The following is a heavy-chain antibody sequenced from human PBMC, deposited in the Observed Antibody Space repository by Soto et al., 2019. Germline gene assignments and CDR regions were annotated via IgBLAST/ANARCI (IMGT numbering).Heavy chain of an antibody. J-gene: IGHJ4*02. CDR1: GGSISSYY. V-gene: IGHV4-59*01. D-gene: IGHD4-4*01. CDR3: ARVNSNPPSFDY. CDR2: IYYSGST. Sequence: SETLSLTCTVSGGSISSYYWSWIRQPPGKGLEWIGYIYYSGSTNYNPSLKSRVTISVDTSKNQFSLKLSSVTAADTAVYYCARVNSNPPSFDYWGQGTLVTVSS.